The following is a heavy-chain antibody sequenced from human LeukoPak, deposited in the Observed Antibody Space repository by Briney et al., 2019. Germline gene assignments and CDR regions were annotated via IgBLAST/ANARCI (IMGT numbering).Heavy chain of an antibody. V-gene: IGHV4-39*01. CDR3: ARLDGWYSFDY. J-gene: IGHJ4*02. D-gene: IGHD6-19*01. Sequence: PSETLSLTCTVSGGSISSSSYYWGWIRQPPGKGLEWIGSIYYSGSTYYNPSLKSRVTISVDTSKNQFSLKLSSVTAADTAVYYCARLDGWYSFDYWGQGTLVTVSS. CDR2: IYYSGST. CDR1: GGSISSSSYY.